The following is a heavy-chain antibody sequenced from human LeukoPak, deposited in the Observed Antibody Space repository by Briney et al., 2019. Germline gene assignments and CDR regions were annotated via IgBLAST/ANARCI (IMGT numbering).Heavy chain of an antibody. D-gene: IGHD6-19*01. CDR3: ASFDPVAGTAAFDY. V-gene: IGHV4-39*07. CDR2: IYSSGST. J-gene: IGHJ4*02. Sequence: SETLSLTCAVSGASVSGSNYYWGWIRQPPGKGLEWIGNIYSSGSTYYNASLQSRVTISIDTSKNQFSLRLNSVTAADTAVYYCASFDPVAGTAAFDYWGQGTRVTVSS. CDR1: GASVSGSNYY.